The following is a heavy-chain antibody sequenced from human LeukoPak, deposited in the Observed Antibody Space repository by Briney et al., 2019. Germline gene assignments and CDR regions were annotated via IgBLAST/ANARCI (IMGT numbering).Heavy chain of an antibody. V-gene: IGHV4-30-2*01. CDR3: ARLEGYSSGRYY. CDR1: GGSISSGGYS. D-gene: IGHD6-19*01. Sequence: PSETLSLTCAVSGGSISSGGYSWSWIRQPPGKGLEWIGYIYHSGSTYYNPSLKSRVTISVDRSKNQFSLKLSSVTAADTAVYYCARLEGYSSGRYYWGQGTLVTVSS. J-gene: IGHJ4*02. CDR2: IYHSGST.